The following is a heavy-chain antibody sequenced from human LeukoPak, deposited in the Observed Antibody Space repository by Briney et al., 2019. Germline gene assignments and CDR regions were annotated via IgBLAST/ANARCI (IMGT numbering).Heavy chain of an antibody. D-gene: IGHD2-2*01. CDR2: INTYKGNT. J-gene: IGHJ4*02. V-gene: IGHV1-18*01. Sequence: ASVKVSCKASGYTFTSYGISWLRQAPGQGLEWMGWINTYKGNTGYAQKFQGRVTMTRDTSISTAYMELSRLRSDDTAVYYCARDVGEYCSSVSCYASDYWGQGTLVTVSS. CDR3: ARDVGEYCSSVSCYASDY. CDR1: GYTFTSYG.